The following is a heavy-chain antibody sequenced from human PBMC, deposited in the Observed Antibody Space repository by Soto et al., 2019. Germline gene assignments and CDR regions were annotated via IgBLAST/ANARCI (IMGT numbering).Heavy chain of an antibody. V-gene: IGHV5-51*01. CDR2: IYAGDSNT. D-gene: IGHD2-8*01. CDR1: GYSFTSYW. CDR3: ARHNGQNKAVDPFDI. Sequence: PGESLKISCEASGYSFTSYWIGWVRQMPGKGLEWMGIIYAGDSNTKYSPSFQGQVTISADKSITTAYLQWSSLKASDTAMYYCARHNGQNKAVDPFDIWGQGTMVTVS. J-gene: IGHJ3*02.